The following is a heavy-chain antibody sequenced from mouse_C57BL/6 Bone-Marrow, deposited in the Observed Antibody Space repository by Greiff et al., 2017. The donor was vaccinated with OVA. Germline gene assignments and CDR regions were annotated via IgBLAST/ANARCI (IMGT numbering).Heavy chain of an antibody. Sequence: QVQLKESGPELVKPGASVKISCKASGYTFTDYYINWVKQRPGQGLEWIGWIFPGSGSTYYNEKFKGKATLTVDKSSSTAYMLLSSLTSEDSAVYFCARLGGDYYGSSYWYFDVWGTGTTVTVSS. CDR3: ARLGGDYYGSSYWYFDV. V-gene: IGHV1-75*01. D-gene: IGHD1-1*01. CDR2: IFPGSGST. CDR1: GYTFTDYY. J-gene: IGHJ1*03.